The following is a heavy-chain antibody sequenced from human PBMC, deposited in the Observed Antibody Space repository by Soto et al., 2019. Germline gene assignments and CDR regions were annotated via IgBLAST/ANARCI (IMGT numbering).Heavy chain of an antibody. Sequence: GGSLRLSCAASGFTFSSYSISWVRQAPGKGLEWVSAISGSGVSTYYADSVKGRFTISRDNSKNTLYLQMNSLRAEDTAVYYCARGGLYPDAFDICGQGTMVTV. CDR2: ISGSGVST. J-gene: IGHJ3*02. CDR1: GFTFSSYS. D-gene: IGHD3-16*01. CDR3: ARGGLYPDAFDI. V-gene: IGHV3-23*01.